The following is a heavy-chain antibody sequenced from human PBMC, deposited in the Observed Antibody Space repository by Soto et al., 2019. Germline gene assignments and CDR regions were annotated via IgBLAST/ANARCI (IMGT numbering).Heavy chain of an antibody. V-gene: IGHV3-7*01. CDR1: GFTFSSYA. CDR2: IKHDGSEK. CDR3: AREPLNYYYYYMDV. Sequence: GGSLRLSCAASGFTFSSYAMSWVRQAPGKGLEWVATIKHDGSEKYYVDSVKGRFTISRDNSKNSLYLQMNSLRAEDTAVYYCAREPLNYYYYYMDVWGKGTTVTVSS. J-gene: IGHJ6*03.